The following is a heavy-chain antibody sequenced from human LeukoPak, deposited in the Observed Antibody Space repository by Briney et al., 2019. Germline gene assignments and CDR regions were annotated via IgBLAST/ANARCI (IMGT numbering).Heavy chain of an antibody. CDR1: GGSISSDF. Sequence: SETLSLTCTVSGGSISSDFWSWIRQPPGMGLKWVGWISYNGSTKYNSSLQSRVTMSRDTSTNQFSLRLTSVTAADTAIYYCTRFTYGGPFDYWGQGILVTVSS. CDR2: ISYNGST. D-gene: IGHD4/OR15-4a*01. V-gene: IGHV4-59*01. CDR3: TRFTYGGPFDY. J-gene: IGHJ4*02.